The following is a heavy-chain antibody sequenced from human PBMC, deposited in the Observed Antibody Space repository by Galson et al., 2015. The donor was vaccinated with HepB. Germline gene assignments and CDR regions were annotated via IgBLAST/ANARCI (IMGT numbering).Heavy chain of an antibody. J-gene: IGHJ6*02. V-gene: IGHV3-53*01. Sequence: SLRLSCAASGFTVSSNYMSWVRQAPGKGLEWVSVIYSGGSTYYADSAKGRFTISRDNSKNTLYLQMNGLRAEDTAVYYCARGAPYSSGWHHFGDYYYGMDVWGQGTTVTVSS. CDR3: ARGAPYSSGWHHFGDYYYGMDV. CDR1: GFTVSSNY. D-gene: IGHD6-19*01. CDR2: IYSGGST.